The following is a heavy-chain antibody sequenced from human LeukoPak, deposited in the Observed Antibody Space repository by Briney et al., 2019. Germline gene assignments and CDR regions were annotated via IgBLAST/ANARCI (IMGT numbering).Heavy chain of an antibody. CDR1: GGSISSYY. CDR3: ARGKVASSAYYYYMAV. J-gene: IGHJ6*03. CDR2: IYTSGST. V-gene: IGHV4-4*07. Sequence: PSETLSLTCTVSGGSISSYYWSWIRQPAGKGLEWIGRIYTSGSTNYNPSLKSRVTMSVDTSKNQFSLKLSSVTAADTAVYYCARGKVASSAYYYYMAVGAKGPRSPSP. D-gene: IGHD6-6*01.